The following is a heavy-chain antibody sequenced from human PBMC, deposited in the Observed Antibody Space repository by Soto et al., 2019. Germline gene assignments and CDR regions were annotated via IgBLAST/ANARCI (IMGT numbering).Heavy chain of an antibody. CDR3: ARGGDVGVVTANFPDS. CDR2: IFHSGRT. J-gene: IGHJ4*02. V-gene: IGHV4-38-2*01. D-gene: IGHD2-21*02. Sequence: KTSETLSLTCGVSGYSISSGYYWGWIRQPPGKGLEWIGSIFHSGRTYYNPSLRSRVTISVDTSKNQFSLKLSSVTAADTAVYYCARGGDVGVVTANFPDSWGQGTLVTVSS. CDR1: GYSISSGYY.